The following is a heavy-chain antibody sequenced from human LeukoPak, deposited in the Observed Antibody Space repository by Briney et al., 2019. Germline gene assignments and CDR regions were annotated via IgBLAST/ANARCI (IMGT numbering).Heavy chain of an antibody. Sequence: PGGSLRLSCAASGFTFSSYSMNWVRQAPGKGLEWVSYISSSGSTIYYADSVKGRFTISRDNAKNSLYLQMNSLRAEDTAVYYCARLEAGSDIDYWGQGTLVTVSS. CDR1: GFTFSSYS. D-gene: IGHD3-10*01. V-gene: IGHV3-48*04. J-gene: IGHJ4*02. CDR3: ARLEAGSDIDY. CDR2: ISSSGSTI.